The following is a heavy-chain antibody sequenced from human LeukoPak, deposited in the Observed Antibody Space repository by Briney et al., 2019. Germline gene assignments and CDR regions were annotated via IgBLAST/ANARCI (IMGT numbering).Heavy chain of an antibody. D-gene: IGHD5-24*01. J-gene: IGHJ3*02. CDR2: ISFDGSNK. CDR3: ARSQMATISAAFDI. V-gene: IGHV3-30-3*01. CDR1: GFTFRTYA. Sequence: PGGSLRLSCAASGFTFRTYAMHWVRQAPGKGLEWVAVISFDGSNKYYGDSVKGRFTISRDNSKNTLYLQTNSQKAEDTPVYYCARSQMATISAAFDIWGQGTVVTVSS.